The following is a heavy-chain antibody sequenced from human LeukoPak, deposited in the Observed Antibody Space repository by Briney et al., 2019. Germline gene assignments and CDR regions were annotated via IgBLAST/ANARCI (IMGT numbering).Heavy chain of an antibody. Sequence: ASVKVSCKASGYTFTSYGISWVRQAPGQGLEWMGWISAYNGNTNYAQKLQGRVTMTTDTSTGTAYMELRSLRSDDTAVYYCARDQRAYSGSYFYDYWGQGTLVTVSS. D-gene: IGHD1-26*01. CDR1: GYTFTSYG. CDR2: ISAYNGNT. J-gene: IGHJ4*02. CDR3: ARDQRAYSGSYFYDY. V-gene: IGHV1-18*01.